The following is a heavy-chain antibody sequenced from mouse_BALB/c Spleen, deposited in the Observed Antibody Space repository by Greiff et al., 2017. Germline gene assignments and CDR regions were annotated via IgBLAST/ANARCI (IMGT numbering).Heavy chain of an antibody. J-gene: IGHJ4*01. CDR1: GFTFSSYT. CDR2: ISNGGGST. V-gene: IGHV5-12-2*01. D-gene: IGHD2-10*02. Sequence: EVQVVESGGGLVQPGGSLKLSCAASGFTFSSYTMSWVRQTPEKRLEWVAYISNGGGSTYYPDTVKGRFTISRDNAKNTLYLQMSSLKSEDTAMYYCARRKAYGNSYAMDYWGQGTSVTVSS. CDR3: ARRKAYGNSYAMDY.